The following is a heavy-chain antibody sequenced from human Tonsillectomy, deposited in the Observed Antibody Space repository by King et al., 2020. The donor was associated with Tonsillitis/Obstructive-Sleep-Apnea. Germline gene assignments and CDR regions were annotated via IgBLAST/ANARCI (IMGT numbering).Heavy chain of an antibody. Sequence: VQLVESGGGVVQPGRSLRLSCAASGFTFSSYAVHWVRQAPGKGLEWVALISYDGSDKYYADSVKGRFTIPRDNSKNTLYLQMNSLRAEDTAVYYCAREPVPARRRALDYWGQGALVTVSS. CDR1: GFTFSSYA. J-gene: IGHJ4*02. CDR2: ISYDGSDK. D-gene: IGHD2-2*01. V-gene: IGHV3-30*01. CDR3: AREPVPARRRALDY.